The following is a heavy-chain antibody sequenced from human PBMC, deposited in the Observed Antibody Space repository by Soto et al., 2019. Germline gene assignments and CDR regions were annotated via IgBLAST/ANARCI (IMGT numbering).Heavy chain of an antibody. CDR2: ISGSGSST. V-gene: IGHV3-23*01. CDR3: ANRDTSMVTRYYYGMDV. J-gene: IGHJ6*02. CDR1: GFSFSNYD. D-gene: IGHD5-18*01. Sequence: EVQLLESGGGLVQPGGSLRLSCVASGFSFSNYDMSWGRQAPGKGLAWVSAISGSGSSTYYADSVKGRFTISRDNPKNTLYLQMNSLRAEDTAVYYCANRDTSMVTRYYYGMDVWGQGTTVTVSS.